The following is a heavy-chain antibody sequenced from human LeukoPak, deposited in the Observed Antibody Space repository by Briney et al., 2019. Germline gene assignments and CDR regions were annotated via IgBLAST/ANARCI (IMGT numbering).Heavy chain of an antibody. CDR2: IYYSVST. V-gene: IGHV4-38-2*02. D-gene: IGHD5-18*01. CDR1: GYSISSGYY. CDR3: ARVRGYSYGYFDY. J-gene: IGHJ4*02. Sequence: SETLSLTCTVSGYSISSGYYWGWIRQPPGKGLEWIGSIYYSVSTYYNPSLKGRVTISVDTSKNQFSLKLSSVTAADTAVYYCARVRGYSYGYFDYWGQGTLVTVSS.